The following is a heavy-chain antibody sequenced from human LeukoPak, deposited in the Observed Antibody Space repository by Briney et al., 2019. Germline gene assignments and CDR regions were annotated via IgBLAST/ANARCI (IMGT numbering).Heavy chain of an antibody. CDR3: AKDGLIVGATLGY. CDR1: GFTFSSYA. CDR2: ISYDGSNK. Sequence: GGSLRLSCAASGFTFSSYAMSWVRQAPGKGLEWVAVISYDGSNKYYADSVKGRFTISRDNSKNTLYLQMNSLRAEDTAVYYCAKDGLIVGATLGYWGQGTLVTVSS. V-gene: IGHV3-30*18. D-gene: IGHD1-26*01. J-gene: IGHJ4*02.